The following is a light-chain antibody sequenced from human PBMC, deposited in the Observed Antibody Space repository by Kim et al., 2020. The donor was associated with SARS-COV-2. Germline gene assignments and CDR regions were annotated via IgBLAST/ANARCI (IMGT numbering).Light chain of an antibody. CDR1: QSLSSTY. J-gene: IGKJ1*01. CDR3: QQDAYSPRT. V-gene: IGKV3-20*01. CDR2: DAS. Sequence: DIVLTQSPGTLSSSPGERAILSCRASQSLSSTYFAWYQQKPGQAPSPLIYDASTRATGIPDRFRGSGSGTDFTLTISRLAPEDFAVYFWQQDAYSPRTVGQGTQVDIK.